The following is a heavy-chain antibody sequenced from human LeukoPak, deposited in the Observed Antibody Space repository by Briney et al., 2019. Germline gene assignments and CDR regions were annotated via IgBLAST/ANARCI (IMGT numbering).Heavy chain of an antibody. CDR2: IWSDGSNK. CDR3: ARESASGGYYDYYYGMDV. J-gene: IGHJ6*02. V-gene: IGHV3-33*01. Sequence: GGSLRLSCAASGFTFCSYGMHWVRQAPGKGLERVAVIWSDGSNKYYADSVKGRFTISRDNSKNTLYLQMNSLRAEDTAVYYCARESASGGYYDYYYGMDVWGQGTTVTVSS. D-gene: IGHD1-26*01. CDR1: GFTFCSYG.